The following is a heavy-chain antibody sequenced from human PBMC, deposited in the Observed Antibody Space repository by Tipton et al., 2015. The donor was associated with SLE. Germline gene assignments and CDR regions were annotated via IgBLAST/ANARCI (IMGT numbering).Heavy chain of an antibody. CDR3: ARVTHYYYGMDV. J-gene: IGHJ6*02. Sequence: QLVQSGAEVKKPGASVKVSCKASGYTFTSYGISWVRQAPGQGLEWMGGIIPILGTANYAQKFQGRVTITADESTSTAYMELSSLRSEDTAVYYCARVTHYYYGMDVWGQGTTVTVSS. D-gene: IGHD1-14*01. V-gene: IGHV1-69*13. CDR1: GYTFTSYG. CDR2: IIPILGTA.